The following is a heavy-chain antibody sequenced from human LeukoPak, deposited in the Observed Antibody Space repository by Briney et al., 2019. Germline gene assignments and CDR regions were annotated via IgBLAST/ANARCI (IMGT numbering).Heavy chain of an antibody. CDR3: VRPARLGDY. V-gene: IGHV3-11*01. D-gene: IGHD7-27*01. J-gene: IGHJ4*02. Sequence: GGSLRLSLAAAAFTVVDHYTGCLRQAPGKGLEWVSYISNSGSGMNYADSVKGRFTISRDNATNSRYLQMNSPTQTGTSIYECVRPARLGDYWGQGTLVTVSS. CDR2: ISNSGSGM. CDR1: AFTVVDHY.